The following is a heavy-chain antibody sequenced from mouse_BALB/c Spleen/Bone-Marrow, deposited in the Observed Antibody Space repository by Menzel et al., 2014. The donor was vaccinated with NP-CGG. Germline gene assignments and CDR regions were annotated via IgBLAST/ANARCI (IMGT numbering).Heavy chain of an antibody. CDR3: ASLHYYGFFAY. J-gene: IGHJ3*01. CDR2: INPDSSTI. D-gene: IGHD1-2*01. CDR1: GVDFSRYW. Sequence: EASGVDFSRYWMSWVRQAPGKGLEWIGEINPDSSTINYTPSLKDKFIISRDNAKNTLYLQMSKVRSEDTALYYCASLHYYGFFAYWGQGTLVTVSA. V-gene: IGHV4-1*02.